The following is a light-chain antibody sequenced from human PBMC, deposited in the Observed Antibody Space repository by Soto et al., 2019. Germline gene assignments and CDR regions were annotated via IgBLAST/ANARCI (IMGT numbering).Light chain of an antibody. J-gene: IGKJ1*01. CDR2: GAS. CDR1: QSFSGSY. CDR3: QQYSTSGT. Sequence: EIVLTQSPGTLSLSPGERATLSCRASQSFSGSYLAWYQQKPGQAPRLLIYGASSRATGIPERFSGSGSGTDFTLTNSRVEPEVLAVYYCQQYSTSGTFGQGTKWIS. V-gene: IGKV3-20*01.